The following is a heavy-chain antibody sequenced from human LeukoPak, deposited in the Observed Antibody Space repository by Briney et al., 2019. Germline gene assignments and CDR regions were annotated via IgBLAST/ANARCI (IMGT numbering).Heavy chain of an antibody. Sequence: RGSLRDSPAPPGVTATSNYMSWGRQAPGKGLEWGAVIYSGDSTYYADAVKGRFTISRDNSKNTLYLQVNSLRAEDTAVYYYARLYYSGGSCHFDYWGQGTLVTVSS. CDR1: GVTATSNY. D-gene: IGHD2-15*01. J-gene: IGHJ4*02. V-gene: IGHV3-53*01. CDR2: IYSGDST. CDR3: ARLYYSGGSCHFDY.